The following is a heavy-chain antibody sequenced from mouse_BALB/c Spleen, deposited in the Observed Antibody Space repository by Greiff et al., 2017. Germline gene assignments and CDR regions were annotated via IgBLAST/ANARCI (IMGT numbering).Heavy chain of an antibody. D-gene: IGHD1-2*01. CDR2: INPSSGYT. V-gene: IGHV1-4*01. Sequence: VQLQQSGAELARPGASVQMSCKASGYTFTSYTMHWVKQRPGQGLEWIGYINPSSGYTNYNQKFKDKATLTADKSSSTAYMQLSSLTSEDSAVYYCAREGYYGYDYAMDYWGQGISVTVSS. J-gene: IGHJ4*01. CDR3: AREGYYGYDYAMDY. CDR1: GYTFTSYT.